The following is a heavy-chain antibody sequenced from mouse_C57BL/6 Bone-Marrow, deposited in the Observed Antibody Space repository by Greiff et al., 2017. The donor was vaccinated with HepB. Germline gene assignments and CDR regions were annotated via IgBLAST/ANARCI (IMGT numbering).Heavy chain of an antibody. D-gene: IGHD2-12*01. CDR3: ARFCYGFAY. V-gene: IGHV1-69*01. J-gene: IGHJ3*01. CDR1: GYTFTSYW. Sequence: QVQLQQPGAELVMPGASVKLSCKASGYTFTSYWMHWVKQRPGQGLEWIGEIDPSDSYTNYNQKFKGKSTLTVDKSSSTAYMQLSSLTSEVSAVYYCARFCYGFAYWGQGTLVTVSA. CDR2: IDPSDSYT.